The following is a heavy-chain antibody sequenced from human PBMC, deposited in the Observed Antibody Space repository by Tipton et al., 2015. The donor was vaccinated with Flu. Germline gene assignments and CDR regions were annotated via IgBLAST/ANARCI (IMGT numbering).Heavy chain of an antibody. V-gene: IGHV3-23*04. Sequence: VQLVQSGGGLGQPGESLRLSCEGSGFTFKNFVMSWVRQAPGKGLEWVSVISGQTGNTYYADSVKGRFTISRDNSKNTLFLQLDSLRVDDTAIYYCAKDVGKGLSFFDYWGQGVPVTVSS. J-gene: IGHJ4*02. CDR3: AKDVGKGLSFFDY. CDR1: GFTFKNFV. D-gene: IGHD7-27*01. CDR2: ISGQTGNT.